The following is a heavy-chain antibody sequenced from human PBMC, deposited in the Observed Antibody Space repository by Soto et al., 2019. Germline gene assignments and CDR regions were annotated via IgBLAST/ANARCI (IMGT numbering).Heavy chain of an antibody. CDR3: ASYDILTGYYGTFDP. CDR1: GGSISSSSYY. D-gene: IGHD3-9*01. J-gene: IGHJ5*02. CDR2: IYYSGST. V-gene: IGHV4-39*01. Sequence: PSETLSLTCTVSGGSISSSSYYWGWIRQPPGKGLEWIGSIYYSGSTYYNPSLKSRVTISVDTPKNQFSLKLSSVTAADTAVYYCASYDILTGYYGTFDPWGQGTLVTVSS.